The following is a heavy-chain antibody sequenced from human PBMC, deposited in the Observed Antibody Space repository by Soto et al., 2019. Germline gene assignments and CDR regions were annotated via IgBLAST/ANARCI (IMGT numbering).Heavy chain of an antibody. V-gene: IGHV3-30*18. CDR3: AKDIGYDSVAFDY. D-gene: IGHD3-22*01. CDR2: ISYDGSNK. J-gene: IGHJ4*02. CDR1: GFTFSSYG. Sequence: QVQLVESGGGVVQPGRSLRLSCAASGFTFSSYGMHWVRQAPGKGLEWVAVISYDGSNKYYADSVKGRFTISRDNSKNTLYLQMNSLRAEDTAVYYCAKDIGYDSVAFDYWGQGTLVTVSS.